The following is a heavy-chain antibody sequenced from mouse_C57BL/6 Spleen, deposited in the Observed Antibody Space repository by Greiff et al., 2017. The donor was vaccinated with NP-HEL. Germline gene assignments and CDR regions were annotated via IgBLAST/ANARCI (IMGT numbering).Heavy chain of an antibody. CDR3: ARDPITTVVANWYFDV. CDR2: IHPNSGST. Sequence: QVQLQQSGAELVKPGASVKLSCKASGYTFTSYWMHWVKQRPGQGLEWIGMIHPNSGSTNYNEKFKSKATLTVDKSSSTAYMQLSSLTSEDSAVYYCARDPITTVVANWYFDVWGTGTTVTVSS. CDR1: GYTFTSYW. V-gene: IGHV1-64*01. D-gene: IGHD1-1*01. J-gene: IGHJ1*03.